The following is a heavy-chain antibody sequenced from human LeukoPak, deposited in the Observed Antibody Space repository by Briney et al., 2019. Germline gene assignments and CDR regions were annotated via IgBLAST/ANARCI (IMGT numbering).Heavy chain of an antibody. CDR1: GFTFSSYG. CDR2: ISGSGGST. CDR3: AKDFVAGTTLGSGY. J-gene: IGHJ4*02. Sequence: GGSLRLSCAASGFTFSSYGMSWVRQAPGKGLEWVSAISGSGGSTYYADSVKGRFTISRDNSKNTLYLQMNSLRAEDTAVYYCAKDFVAGTTLGSGYWGQGTLVTVSS. D-gene: IGHD1-1*01. V-gene: IGHV3-23*01.